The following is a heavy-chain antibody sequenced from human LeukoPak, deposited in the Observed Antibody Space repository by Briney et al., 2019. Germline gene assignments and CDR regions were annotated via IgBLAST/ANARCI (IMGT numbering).Heavy chain of an antibody. CDR3: ARSEGLGGYSNYFDY. CDR2: IYYSGST. Sequence: SETLSLTCTVSGGSISSYYWSWIRQPPGKGLEWIGYIYYSGSTNYNPSLKSRVTISVDTSKNQFSLKLSSVTAADTAVYYCARSEGLGGYSNYFDYWGQGTLVTVSS. V-gene: IGHV4-59*01. D-gene: IGHD5-12*01. J-gene: IGHJ4*02. CDR1: GGSISSYY.